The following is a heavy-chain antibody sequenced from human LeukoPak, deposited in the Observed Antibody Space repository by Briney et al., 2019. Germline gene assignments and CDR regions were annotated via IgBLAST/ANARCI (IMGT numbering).Heavy chain of an antibody. V-gene: IGHV4-4*07. CDR3: AGVHSGYEDY. J-gene: IGHJ4*02. Sequence: SSETLSLTRTASGGSISSYYWSWLRQPAGKGLEGIGRIYTSGSTNYNPSLKGRVTMSEDTSKNRSSLKLGSVTAADTAWYYCAGVHSGYEDYWGQGTLVTVSS. D-gene: IGHD5-12*01. CDR2: IYTSGST. CDR1: GGSISSYY.